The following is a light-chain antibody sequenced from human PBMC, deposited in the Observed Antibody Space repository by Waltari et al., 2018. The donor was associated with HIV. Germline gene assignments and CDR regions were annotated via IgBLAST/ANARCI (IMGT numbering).Light chain of an antibody. V-gene: IGLV1-40*01. CDR3: QPYDSSLSGVS. CDR1: TTNIGAGYD. J-gene: IGLJ2*01. CDR2: GNT. Sequence: QSVLTQPPSVSGAPGQRVTISCTGNTTNIGAGYDVHWYQQLPETAPQLLSYGNTNRPSGVPDRFAGSASGTSASLAIPGLQAYAEADFYCQPYDSSLSGVSFGGETKLTVL.